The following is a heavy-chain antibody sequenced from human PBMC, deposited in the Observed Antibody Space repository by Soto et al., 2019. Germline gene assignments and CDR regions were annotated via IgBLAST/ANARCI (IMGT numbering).Heavy chain of an antibody. J-gene: IGHJ6*02. CDR2: TKSKTDGGTT. Sequence: PWGSLLVSCATSVFTFSNAWMSWVRQAPGKGLDLVRPTKSKTDGGTTDYAAPVKGRFTISRDDSKNTLYLQMNSLKTEDTAVYYCTTGRILRFLEWLLLAGNKYYGMDVWGQGTTVTVS. V-gene: IGHV3-15*01. D-gene: IGHD3-3*01. CDR1: VFTFSNAW. CDR3: TTGRILRFLEWLLLAGNKYYGMDV.